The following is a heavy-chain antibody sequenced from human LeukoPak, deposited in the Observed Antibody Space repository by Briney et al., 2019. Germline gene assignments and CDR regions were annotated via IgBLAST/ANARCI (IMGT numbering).Heavy chain of an antibody. CDR1: GGTFSSYA. V-gene: IGHV1-69*13. Sequence: HVASVKVSCKASGGTFSSYAISWVRQAPGQGLEWMGGIIPIFGTANYAQKFQGRVTITADESTSTAYMELSSLRSEDTAVYSCARTGKWELLRRRTFDIWGQGTMVTVSS. J-gene: IGHJ3*02. CDR2: IIPIFGTA. D-gene: IGHD1-26*01. CDR3: ARTGKWELLRRRTFDI.